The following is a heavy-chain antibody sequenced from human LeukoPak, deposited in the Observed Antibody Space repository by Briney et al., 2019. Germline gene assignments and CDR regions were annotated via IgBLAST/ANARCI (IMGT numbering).Heavy chain of an antibody. D-gene: IGHD2-15*01. J-gene: IGHJ6*02. CDR1: GFTVSSNY. V-gene: IGHV3-53*01. CDR3: ARYCSGGSCHTPYGMDV. Sequence: GGSLRLSCAASGFTVSSNYMSWVRQAPGEGLEWVSVIYSGGSTYYADSVKGRFTISRDNSKNTLYLQMNSLRAEDTAVYYCARYCSGGSCHTPYGMDVWGQGTTVTVSS. CDR2: IYSGGST.